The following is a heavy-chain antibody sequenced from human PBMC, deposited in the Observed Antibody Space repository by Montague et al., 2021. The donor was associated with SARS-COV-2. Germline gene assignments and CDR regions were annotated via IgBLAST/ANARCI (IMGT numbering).Heavy chain of an antibody. Sequence: SETLSLTCTVSGGSISSYYWTWIRQPPGKGLESIGYIHHNGSTKYNPSLKSRVTISVDTSKNQFSLKLSSVSVADTAVHYCARGGGNSADYYNYTMDVWGQGTTVTVFS. V-gene: IGHV4-59*01. D-gene: IGHD4-23*01. CDR2: IHHNGST. CDR1: GGSISSYY. J-gene: IGHJ6*02. CDR3: ARGGGNSADYYNYTMDV.